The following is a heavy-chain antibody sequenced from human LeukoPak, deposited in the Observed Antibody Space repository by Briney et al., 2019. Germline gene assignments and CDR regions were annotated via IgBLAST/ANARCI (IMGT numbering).Heavy chain of an antibody. D-gene: IGHD3-3*01. CDR2: ISGRGGST. CDR3: ASQSGYHSLSAFDY. V-gene: IGHV3-23*01. Sequence: GGSLRLSCASSGFTFSNYAMSWVRQAPGKGLEWVSAISGRGGSTYYADAVKGRFTVSRDNSKNTLYLQMNSLTAEGPAVYYCASQSGYHSLSAFDYWAQGTLVSVSS. CDR1: GFTFSNYA. J-gene: IGHJ4*02.